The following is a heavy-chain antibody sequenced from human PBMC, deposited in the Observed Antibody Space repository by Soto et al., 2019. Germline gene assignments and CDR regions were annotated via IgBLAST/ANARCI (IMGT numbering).Heavy chain of an antibody. V-gene: IGHV4-59*01. CDR3: ATEGGDYGDLPRDYYMDV. Sequence: SETLSLTCTVSGGSISSYYWSWIRQPPGKGLEWIGYIYYSGSTNYNPSLKSRVTISVDTSKNQFSLKLSSVTAADTAVYYCATEGGDYGDLPRDYYMDVWGKGTTVTVSS. CDR1: GGSISSYY. D-gene: IGHD4-17*01. J-gene: IGHJ6*03. CDR2: IYYSGST.